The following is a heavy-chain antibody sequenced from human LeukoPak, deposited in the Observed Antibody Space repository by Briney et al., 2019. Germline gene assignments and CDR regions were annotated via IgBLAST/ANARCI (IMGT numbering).Heavy chain of an antibody. CDR3: ARGFDSKSTYFDY. V-gene: IGHV4-59*01. CDR2: IYYSGGT. D-gene: IGHD5-12*01. J-gene: IGHJ4*02. Sequence: SETLSLSCTVSGGSITNYYWNWIRQPPGKGLEWIGYIYYSGGTNYNPSLKSRVTISVDTSKNQFTLRLTSVTAADTAVYYCARGFDSKSTYFDYWGQGTLVTVSS. CDR1: GGSITNYY.